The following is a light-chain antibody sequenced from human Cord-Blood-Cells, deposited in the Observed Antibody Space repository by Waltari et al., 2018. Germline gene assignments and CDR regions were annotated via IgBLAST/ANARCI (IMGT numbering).Light chain of an antibody. Sequence: DIVMTQSPDSLAVSLGERATIHCKSSQSVLYSSNNKNYLAWYQQKPGQPPKLLIYSASTLESGVPYRFSGSGSGTDFTLTISSLQAEDVAVYYCQQYYSTPLTFGGGTKVEIK. CDR3: QQYYSTPLT. V-gene: IGKV4-1*01. CDR1: QSVLYSSNNKNY. CDR2: SAS. J-gene: IGKJ4*01.